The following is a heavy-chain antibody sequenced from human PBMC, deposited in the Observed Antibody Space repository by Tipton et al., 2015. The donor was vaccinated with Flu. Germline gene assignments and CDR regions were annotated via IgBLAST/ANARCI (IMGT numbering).Heavy chain of an antibody. CDR3: AGSMITFGGVIVTPFDP. CDR1: GYSISSGYY. J-gene: IGHJ5*02. CDR2: IYHSGST. Sequence: TLSLTCAVSGYSISSGYYWGWIRQPPGKGLEWIGSIYHSGSTYYNPSLKSRVTISVDTSKNQFYLKLRSVTAADTAVYYCAGSMITFGGVIVTPFDPWGQGTLVTVSS. D-gene: IGHD3-16*02. V-gene: IGHV4-38-2*01.